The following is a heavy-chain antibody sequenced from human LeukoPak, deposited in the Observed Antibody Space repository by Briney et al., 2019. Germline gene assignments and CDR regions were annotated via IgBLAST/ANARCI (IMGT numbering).Heavy chain of an antibody. CDR1: GFTFSTYW. CDR3: ARDISMVGDGSNFAY. Sequence: VGSLRLSCAASGFTFSTYWMHWVRQAPGKGLVWVSRINSDVRSRSYADFVQGRFTISRDNAKNTLYLQMNSLRAEDTAVYYCARDISMVGDGSNFAYWGQGTLVTVSA. J-gene: IGHJ4*02. CDR2: INSDVRSR. V-gene: IGHV3-74*01. D-gene: IGHD5-24*01.